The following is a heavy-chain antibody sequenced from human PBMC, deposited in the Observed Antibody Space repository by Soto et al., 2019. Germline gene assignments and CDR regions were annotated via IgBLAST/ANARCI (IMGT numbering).Heavy chain of an antibody. CDR1: GGSISSSSYY. D-gene: IGHD3-10*01. CDR3: ARRRYYGSGSYYIGKFWFDP. J-gene: IGHJ5*02. Sequence: SETRSLTCTVSGGSISSSSYYWGWIRQPPGKGLEWIGSIYYSGSTYYNPSLKSRVTISVDTSKNQFSLKLSSVTAADTAVYYCARRRYYGSGSYYIGKFWFDPWGQGTLVTVSS. V-gene: IGHV4-39*01. CDR2: IYYSGST.